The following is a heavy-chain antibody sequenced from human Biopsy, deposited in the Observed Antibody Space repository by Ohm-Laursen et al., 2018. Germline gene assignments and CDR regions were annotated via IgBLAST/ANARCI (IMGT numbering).Heavy chain of an antibody. D-gene: IGHD2-15*01. CDR3: GNEVHGRDY. CDR2: INQAGTT. CDR1: GKTFSDYQ. Sequence: SETLSLTCAVFGKTFSDYQWSWIRQPPGKGLEWIGQINQAGTTNYNPFLKSRVSISADASKYEFSLRLTSVTAADTAVYLCGNEVHGRDYWGLGAQVTVSS. J-gene: IGHJ4*02. V-gene: IGHV4-34*08.